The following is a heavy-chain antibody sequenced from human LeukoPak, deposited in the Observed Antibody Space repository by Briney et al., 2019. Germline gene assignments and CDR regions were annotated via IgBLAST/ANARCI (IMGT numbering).Heavy chain of an antibody. CDR2: ISSSGTTT. CDR3: ATYRLSYADY. V-gene: IGHV3-48*03. J-gene: IGHJ4*02. Sequence: PGGSLRLSCAASGFTFSSYDMNWVRQAPGKGLEWVSYISSSGTTTRYADSVKGRFTVSRDNAKSSLYLQMNSLRAEDTAVYYCATYRLSYADYWGQGTLVTVSS. CDR1: GFTFSSYD. D-gene: IGHD2-2*01.